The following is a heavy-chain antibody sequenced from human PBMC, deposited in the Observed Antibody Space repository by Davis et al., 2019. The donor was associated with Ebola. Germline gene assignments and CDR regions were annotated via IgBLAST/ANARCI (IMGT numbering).Heavy chain of an antibody. V-gene: IGHV2-5*02. CDR2: IYWDDDK. J-gene: IGHJ4*02. D-gene: IGHD1-26*01. Sequence: SGPTLVKPTQTLTLTCTVSGFSLSTNGVGVGWIRQPPGKALEWLALIYWDDDKRYNPSLKSRLTINKDTSKNLVVLTMTNMDPVDTATYYCAHRRFGGRYYYFDYWGQGTLVTVSS. CDR1: GFSLSTNGVG. CDR3: AHRRFGGRYYYFDY.